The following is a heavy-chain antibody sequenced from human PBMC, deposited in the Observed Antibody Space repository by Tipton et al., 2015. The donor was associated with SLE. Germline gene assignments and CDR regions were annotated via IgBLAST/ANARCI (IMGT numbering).Heavy chain of an antibody. CDR1: GFTFDDYV. Sequence: SLRLSCAASGFTFDDYVMNWVRQAPGKGLEWVSSISSGSSYIYYADPVKGRFTISRDNAKNSLYLQMNSLRAEDTAVYYCARAGDGYNYYYYGMDVWGQGTTVTISS. D-gene: IGHD5-24*01. CDR3: ARAGDGYNYYYYGMDV. CDR2: ISSGSSYI. J-gene: IGHJ6*02. V-gene: IGHV3-21*01.